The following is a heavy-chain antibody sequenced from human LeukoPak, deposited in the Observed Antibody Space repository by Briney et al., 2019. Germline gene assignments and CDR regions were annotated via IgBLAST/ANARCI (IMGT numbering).Heavy chain of an antibody. CDR3: ARVGIPSYYYYMDV. D-gene: IGHD1-14*01. CDR2: INPNSGGT. J-gene: IGHJ6*03. CDR1: GYTFTGYY. Sequence: GASVKVSCKASGYTFTGYYMHWVRQAPGQGLEWMGRINPNSGGTNYAQKFQGRVTMTRDTSISTAYMELSRLRSDDTAVYYCARVGIPSYYYYMDVWGKGTTVTVSS. V-gene: IGHV1-2*06.